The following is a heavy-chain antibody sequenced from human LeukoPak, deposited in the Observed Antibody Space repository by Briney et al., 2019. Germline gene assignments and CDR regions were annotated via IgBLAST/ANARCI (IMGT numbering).Heavy chain of an antibody. Sequence: PGGSLRLSCVASGFAFSDDYMSWIRQAPGKGLEWVSAISGDSRYIYYADSVRGRFTISRDNAENSLYLQMNSLRVEDTAVYYCARAPTVLVGYCSSSSCQADYWGQGTLVTVSS. D-gene: IGHD2-2*01. J-gene: IGHJ4*02. CDR3: ARAPTVLVGYCSSSSCQADY. CDR2: ISGDSRYI. CDR1: GFAFSDDY. V-gene: IGHV3-11*06.